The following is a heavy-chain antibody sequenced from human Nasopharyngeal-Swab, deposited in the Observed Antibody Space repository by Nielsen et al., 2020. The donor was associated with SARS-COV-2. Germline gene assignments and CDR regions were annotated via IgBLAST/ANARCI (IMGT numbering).Heavy chain of an antibody. Sequence: VRQAPGKGLEWVSYISGGSRAIYYADSVKGRFTISRDNGKNSLYLQMSSLRDEDTAVYYCARDSRVAYSMGVWGQGTTVTVSS. D-gene: IGHD2-15*01. CDR3: ARDSRVAYSMGV. V-gene: IGHV3-48*02. J-gene: IGHJ6*02. CDR2: ISGGSRAI.